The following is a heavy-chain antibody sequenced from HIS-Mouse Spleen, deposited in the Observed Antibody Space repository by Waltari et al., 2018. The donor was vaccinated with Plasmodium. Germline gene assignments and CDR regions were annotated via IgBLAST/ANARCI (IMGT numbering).Heavy chain of an antibody. CDR1: GFPFSSYW. CDR3: ASSWYWYFDL. V-gene: IGHV3-7*01. CDR2: IKQDGIEK. J-gene: IGHJ2*01. D-gene: IGHD6-13*01. Sequence: EVQLVESGGGLVQPGGSRRLSGAASGFPFSSYWMSWVRQAPGTGLDLVANIKQDGIEKYYVDSVKGRFTISRDNAKNSLYLQMNSLRAEDTAVYYCASSWYWYFDLWGRGTLVTVSS.